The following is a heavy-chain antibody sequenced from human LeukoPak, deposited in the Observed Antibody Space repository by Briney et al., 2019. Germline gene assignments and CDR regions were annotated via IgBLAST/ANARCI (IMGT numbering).Heavy chain of an antibody. J-gene: IGHJ6*02. CDR2: IDPSDSYT. V-gene: IGHV5-10-1*01. Sequence: GESLKISCKGFGYSFTSYWISWVRQMPGKGLEWMGRIDPSDSYTNYSPSFQGHVTISADKSISTAYLQWSSLKASDTAMYYCASRLGGNDYGDYLDESYYYYGMDVWGQGTTVTVSS. D-gene: IGHD4-17*01. CDR1: GYSFTSYW. CDR3: ASRLGGNDYGDYLDESYYYYGMDV.